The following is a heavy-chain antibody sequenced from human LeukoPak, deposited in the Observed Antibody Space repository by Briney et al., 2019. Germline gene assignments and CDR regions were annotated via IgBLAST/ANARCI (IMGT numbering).Heavy chain of an antibody. CDR2: IYYSGST. D-gene: IGHD4-11*01. J-gene: IGHJ6*03. CDR1: GGSISSGGYY. Sequence: SQTPSLTCTVFGGSISSGGYYWSWIRQHPGKGLEWIGYIYYSGSTYYNPSLKSRVTISVDTSKNQFSLKLSSVAAADTAVYYCAIGSYSYYYYYMDVWGKGTTVTVSS. V-gene: IGHV4-31*03. CDR3: AIGSYSYYYYYMDV.